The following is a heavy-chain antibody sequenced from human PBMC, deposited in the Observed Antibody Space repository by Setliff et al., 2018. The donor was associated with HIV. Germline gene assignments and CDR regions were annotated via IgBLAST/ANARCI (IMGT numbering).Heavy chain of an antibody. CDR3: ARGGYYYDSSGYGRLDY. J-gene: IGHJ4*02. Sequence: KSSETLSLTCAVYGGSFSGYYWSWVRQPPGKGLEWIGEINHRGSTNYNPSLESRVTISVDTSKNQFSLKLSSVTAADTAVYYCARGGYYYDSSGYGRLDYWGQGTLVTVSS. CDR1: GGSFSGYY. CDR2: INHRGST. D-gene: IGHD3-22*01. V-gene: IGHV4-34*01.